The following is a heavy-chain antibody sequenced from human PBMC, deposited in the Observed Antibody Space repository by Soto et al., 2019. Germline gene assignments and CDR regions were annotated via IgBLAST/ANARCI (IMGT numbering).Heavy chain of an antibody. CDR2: ISGTGDSS. CDR1: GFAFGSYA. V-gene: IGHV3-23*01. CDR3: AKDNGNYGSGSFSH. D-gene: IGHD3-10*01. J-gene: IGHJ4*02. Sequence: EVQLLESGGGLVQPGGSLKLSCAASGFAFGSYAMSWLRQAPGKGLEWVSLISGTGDSSEYANSVKGRFTISRDYSKTTVFLQMNSLRAEDTAVYFCAKDNGNYGSGSFSHWGQGTLVTVSS.